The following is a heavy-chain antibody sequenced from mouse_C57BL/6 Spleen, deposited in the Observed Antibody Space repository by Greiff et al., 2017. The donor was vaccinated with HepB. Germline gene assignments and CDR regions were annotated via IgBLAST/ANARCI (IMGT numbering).Heavy chain of an antibody. CDR1: GFTFSDYY. CDR3: AREGGSSAFDY. V-gene: IGHV5-16*01. J-gene: IGHJ2*01. Sequence: EVQVVESEGGLVQPGSSMKLSCTASGFTFSDYYMAWVRQVPEKGLEWVANINYDGSSTYYLDSLKSRFIISRDNATNLLYLEMSSLKSEDTATYYCAREGGSSAFDYWGQGTTLTVSS. D-gene: IGHD1-1*01. CDR2: INYDGSST.